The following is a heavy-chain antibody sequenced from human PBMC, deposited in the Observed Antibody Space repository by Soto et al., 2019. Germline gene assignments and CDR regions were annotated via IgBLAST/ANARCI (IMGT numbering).Heavy chain of an antibody. J-gene: IGHJ4*02. Sequence: QVQLVQSGAEVKKPGSSVKVSCKASGGTFSSYAISWVRQAPGQGLEWMGGIIPIFGTANYAQRFQGRVTITADESKSTAYMELSSLRSEDTAVYYCARDREGIAVATSFDYWGQGTLVTVSS. CDR3: ARDREGIAVATSFDY. CDR1: GGTFSSYA. D-gene: IGHD6-19*01. CDR2: IIPIFGTA. V-gene: IGHV1-69*01.